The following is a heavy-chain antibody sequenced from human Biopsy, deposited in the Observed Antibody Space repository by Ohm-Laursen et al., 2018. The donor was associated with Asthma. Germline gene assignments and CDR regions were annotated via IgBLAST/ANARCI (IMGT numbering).Heavy chain of an antibody. J-gene: IGHJ6*02. V-gene: IGHV1-18*01. D-gene: IGHD3-10*01. CDR1: GYTFNSAG. Sequence: GASVKVSCKTSGYTFNSAGITWVRQAPGQGLEWKGWISVYNGNTKVAQKLQDRVTMITDTSTSTAYMELRSLRSDGTAVYFCARAVDYSHYYGIDVWGQGTTVTVS. CDR2: ISVYNGNT. CDR3: ARAVDYSHYYGIDV.